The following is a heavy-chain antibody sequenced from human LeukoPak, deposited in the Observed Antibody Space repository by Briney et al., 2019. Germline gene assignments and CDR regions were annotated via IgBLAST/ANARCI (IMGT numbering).Heavy chain of an antibody. CDR3: ATYYDFWSGYSRSYYFDY. CDR2: ISSSSSTI. D-gene: IGHD3-3*01. J-gene: IGHJ4*02. V-gene: IGHV3-11*04. CDR1: GGSISSGSYY. Sequence: LSLTCTVSGGSISSGSYYWSWIRQPAGKGLEWVSYISSSSSTIYYADSVKGRFTISRDNAKNSLYLQMNSLRAEDTAVYYCATYYDFWSGYSRSYYFDYWGQGTLVTVSS.